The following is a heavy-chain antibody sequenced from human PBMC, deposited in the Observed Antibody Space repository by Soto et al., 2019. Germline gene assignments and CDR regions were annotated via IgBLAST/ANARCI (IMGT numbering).Heavy chain of an antibody. J-gene: IGHJ4*02. Sequence: QITLKESGPTLVKPTQTLTLTCTFSGFSLSTSGMGVGWIRQPPGKGLEWLALIYWDGDKRYSPSPKSRLTITKDTSKNQVVLTMTNMDPVDTATYYCAHRRASIVGGNSLLDYWGQGTLVTVSS. CDR1: GFSLSTSGMG. V-gene: IGHV2-5*02. CDR2: IYWDGDK. CDR3: AHRRASIVGGNSLLDY. D-gene: IGHD2-21*02.